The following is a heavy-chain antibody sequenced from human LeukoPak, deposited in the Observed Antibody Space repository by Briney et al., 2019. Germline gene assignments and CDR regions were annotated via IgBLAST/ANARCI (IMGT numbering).Heavy chain of an antibody. D-gene: IGHD1-20*01. V-gene: IGHV4-59*01. CDR3: ARVTGKIDY. Sequence: SETLSLTCTVSGGSISSYYWSWIRQPPGKRLEWIGYMYYSGSTNYNPSLKSRVTISADTSKDQFSLKLSSVTAADTAVYYCARVTGKIDYWGQGTLVTVSS. CDR1: GGSISSYY. CDR2: MYYSGST. J-gene: IGHJ4*02.